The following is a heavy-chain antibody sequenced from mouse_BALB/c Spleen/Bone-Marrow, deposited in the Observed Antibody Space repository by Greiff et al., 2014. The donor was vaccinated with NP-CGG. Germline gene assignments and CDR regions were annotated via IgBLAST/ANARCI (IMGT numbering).Heavy chain of an antibody. D-gene: IGHD1-1*01. Sequence: VQLQQSGAELVKPGASVKLSCTASGFNIKDTYMHWVKQRPEQGLEWIGRIDPANGNTKYDPKFQGKATITADTSSNTAYLQLSSLTSEDTAVYYCARWDYGGAWFAYWGQGTLVTVSA. J-gene: IGHJ3*01. CDR2: IDPANGNT. V-gene: IGHV14-3*02. CDR3: ARWDYGGAWFAY. CDR1: GFNIKDTY.